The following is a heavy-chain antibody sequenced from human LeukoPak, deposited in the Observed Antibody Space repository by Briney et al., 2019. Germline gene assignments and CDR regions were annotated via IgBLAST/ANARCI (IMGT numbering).Heavy chain of an antibody. CDR2: ISSDETNI. Sequence: PGGSLRLSCAVSGFTFSNYGMHWVRQAPGKGLEWVAVISSDETNIRYGDSVRGRFTVSRDNAKNTVYLQMNSLGADDTAVYYCAKDPYRVVFATGNYLDPWGQGTLVTVSS. J-gene: IGHJ5*02. D-gene: IGHD2-15*01. CDR1: GFTFSNYG. CDR3: AKDPYRVVFATGNYLDP. V-gene: IGHV3-30*18.